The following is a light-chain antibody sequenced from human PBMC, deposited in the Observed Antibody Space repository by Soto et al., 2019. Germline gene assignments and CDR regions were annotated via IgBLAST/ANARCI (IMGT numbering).Light chain of an antibody. V-gene: IGLV2-23*01. Sequence: QSALTQPASVSGSPGQSITISCTGTSSDVGSSNLVSWYQHHTGKDPKLMIYEGSKRPSGVSTRFSGSKSGNTASLTISGLQAEDEGDYYFCSYAGRRTFYVFGTETKLTV. J-gene: IGLJ1*01. CDR2: EGS. CDR3: CSYAGRRTFYV. CDR1: SSDVGSSNL.